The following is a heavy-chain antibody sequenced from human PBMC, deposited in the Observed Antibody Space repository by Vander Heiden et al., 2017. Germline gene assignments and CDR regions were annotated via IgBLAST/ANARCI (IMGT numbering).Heavy chain of an antibody. Sequence: EVQLFECGGGLVQPGGSPRLSCAASGFTFSSNAMSWVRQAPGKGLEWVSAISGSGGSTYYADSVKGRFTISRDNSKNTLYLQMNSLRAEDTAVYYCAKVRRIVDRNNWFDPWGQGTLVTVSS. CDR2: ISGSGGST. D-gene: IGHD5-12*01. V-gene: IGHV3-23*01. CDR3: AKVRRIVDRNNWFDP. J-gene: IGHJ5*02. CDR1: GFTFSSNA.